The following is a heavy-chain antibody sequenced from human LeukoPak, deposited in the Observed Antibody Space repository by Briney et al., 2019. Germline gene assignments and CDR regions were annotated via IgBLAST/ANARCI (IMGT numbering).Heavy chain of an antibody. J-gene: IGHJ4*02. D-gene: IGHD3-10*02. CDR2: INHSGST. Sequence: PSETLSLTCAVYGGSFSGYYWSWIRQPPGKGLEWIGEINHSGSTNYNPSLKSRVTISVDKSKNQFSLKLSSVTAADTAVYYCASDLGSGPLDYWGQGTLVTVSS. CDR3: ASDLGSGPLDY. V-gene: IGHV4-34*01. CDR1: GGSFSGYY.